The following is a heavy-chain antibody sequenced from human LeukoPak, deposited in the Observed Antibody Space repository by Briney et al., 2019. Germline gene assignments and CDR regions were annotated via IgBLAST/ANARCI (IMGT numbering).Heavy chain of an antibody. D-gene: IGHD6-19*01. CDR2: IISSSSYI. V-gene: IGHV3-21*01. CDR1: GFTFSSYS. CDR3: AREGVAVAGTGPYYYYGMDV. J-gene: IGHJ6*02. Sequence: PGGSLRLSCAASGFTFSSYSMNWVRQAPGKGLEWVSSIISSSSYIYYADSVKGRFTISRDNAKNSLYLQMNSLRAEDTAVYYCAREGVAVAGTGPYYYYGMDVWGQGTTVTVSS.